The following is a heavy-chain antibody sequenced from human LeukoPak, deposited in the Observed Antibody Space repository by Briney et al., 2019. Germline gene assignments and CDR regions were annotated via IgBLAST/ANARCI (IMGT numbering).Heavy chain of an antibody. D-gene: IGHD4-23*01. CDR3: AYTVVTDYFDY. CDR2: INHSGST. V-gene: IGHV4-34*01. J-gene: IGHJ4*02. Sequence: PSETLSLTCAVYGGSFSGYYWSWIRQPPGKGLEWIGEINHSGSTNYNPSLKSRVTISVDTSKNQFSLKLSSVTAADTAVYYCAYTVVTDYFDYWGQGTLVTASS. CDR1: GGSFSGYY.